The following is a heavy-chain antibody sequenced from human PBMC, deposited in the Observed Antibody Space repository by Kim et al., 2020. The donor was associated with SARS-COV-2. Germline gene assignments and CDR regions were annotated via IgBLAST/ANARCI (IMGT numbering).Heavy chain of an antibody. Sequence: GGSLRLSCAASGFTFSSYAMSWVRQAPGKGLEWVSAISGSGGSTYYADSVKGRFTISRDNSKNTLYLQMNSLRAEDTAVYYCAKSPVLVVVGATPGDDQYGGFDPWGQGTLVTVSS. V-gene: IGHV3-23*01. D-gene: IGHD2-15*01. J-gene: IGHJ5*02. CDR3: AKSPVLVVVGATPGDDQYGGFDP. CDR2: ISGSGGST. CDR1: GFTFSSYA.